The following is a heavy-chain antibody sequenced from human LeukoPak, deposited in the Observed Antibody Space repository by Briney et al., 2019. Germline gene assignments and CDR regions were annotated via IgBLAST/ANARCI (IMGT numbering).Heavy chain of an antibody. D-gene: IGHD2-2*02. CDR3: ARGAIRGYYYYMDV. J-gene: IGHJ6*03. CDR2: IIPIFGTA. CDR1: GGTFSSYA. Sequence: GSSVKVSFKASGGTFSSYAISWVRQAPGQGPEWMGGIIPIFGTANYAQKFQGRVTITTDESTSTAYMELSSLRSEDTAVYYCARGAIRGYYYYMDVWGKGTTVTVSS. V-gene: IGHV1-69*05.